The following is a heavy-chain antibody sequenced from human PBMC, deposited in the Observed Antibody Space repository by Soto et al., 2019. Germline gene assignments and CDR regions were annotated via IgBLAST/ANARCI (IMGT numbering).Heavy chain of an antibody. CDR2: IIPIFGTA. D-gene: IGHD3-22*01. J-gene: IGHJ4*03. CDR1: GGTFSSYA. CDR3: ARAIGVWYDSSGYYYVYNGYFDY. V-gene: IGHV1-69*13. Sequence: GASVKVSCKASGGTFSSYAISWVRQAPGQGLEWMGGIIPIFGTANYAQKFQGRVTITADESTCTAYMELSSLRSEDTAVYYCARAIGVWYDSSGYYYVYNGYFDYWGQGTLVTVSS.